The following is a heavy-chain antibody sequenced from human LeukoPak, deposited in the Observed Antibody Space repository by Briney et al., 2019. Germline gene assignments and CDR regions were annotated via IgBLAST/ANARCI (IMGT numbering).Heavy chain of an antibody. Sequence: RTGGSLRLSCAASGFTLSNYAMHWVRQTPGKGLKWVSGIRESGGGTFYTDSVKGRFTISRDNSKNTLYLQMNSLRAEDTAVYYCAKRGIVVRGVFLIGFHKEAYYFDSWGQGTLVTVSS. D-gene: IGHD3-10*01. V-gene: IGHV3-23*01. CDR1: GFTLSNYA. CDR3: AKRGIVVRGVFLIGFHKEAYYFDS. CDR2: IRESGGGT. J-gene: IGHJ4*02.